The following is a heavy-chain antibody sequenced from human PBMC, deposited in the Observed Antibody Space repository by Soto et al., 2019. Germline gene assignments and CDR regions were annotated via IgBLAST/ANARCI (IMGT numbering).Heavy chain of an antibody. CDR2: IYYSGST. CDR3: ARGLTTSPRDDY. Sequence: PSETLSLTCTVSGGSISSSSYYWGWIRQPPGKGLEWIGSIYYSGSTYYNPSLKSRVTISVDTSKNQFSLKLSSVTAADTAVYYCARGLTTSPRDDYWGEGILVTVSS. V-gene: IGHV4-39*01. D-gene: IGHD4-17*01. CDR1: GGSISSSSYY. J-gene: IGHJ4*01.